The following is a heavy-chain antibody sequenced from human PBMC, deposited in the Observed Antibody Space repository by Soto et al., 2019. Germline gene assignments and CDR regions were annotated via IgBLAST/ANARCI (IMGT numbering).Heavy chain of an antibody. CDR2: IYYSGST. CDR1: GGSISSGGYY. CDR3: ARSYGSGSYFDY. V-gene: IGHV4-31*03. J-gene: IGHJ4*01. Sequence: SETLSLTCTVSGGSISSGGYYWSWIRQHPGKGLEWIGYIYYSGSTYCNPSLKSRVTISVDTSKNQFSLKLSSVTAADTAVYYCARSYGSGSYFDYWGHGTLVTVSS. D-gene: IGHD3-10*01.